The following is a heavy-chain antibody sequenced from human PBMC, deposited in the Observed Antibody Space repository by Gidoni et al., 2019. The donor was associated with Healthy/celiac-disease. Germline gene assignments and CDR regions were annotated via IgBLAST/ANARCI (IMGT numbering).Heavy chain of an antibody. CDR2: ISYDGSNK. V-gene: IGHV3-30*04. Sequence: QVQLVESGGGVVQPGRSLRLSGAASGLTFSSYARHWVRQAPGKGLEWVAVISYDGSNKYYADSVKGRFTISRDNSKNTLYLQMNSLRAEDTAVYYCAREGLTMVRGPRGYFDYWGQGTLVTVSS. CDR3: AREGLTMVRGPRGYFDY. J-gene: IGHJ4*02. CDR1: GLTFSSYA. D-gene: IGHD3-10*01.